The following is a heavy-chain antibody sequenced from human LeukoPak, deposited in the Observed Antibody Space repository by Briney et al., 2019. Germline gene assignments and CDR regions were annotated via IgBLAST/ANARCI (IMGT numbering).Heavy chain of an antibody. Sequence: TPSETLSLTCTVSGGSVSNYYWSWIRQSPGKGLEWIGYIYYTETSYNPSLKSRVTISADTSKNQFSLKLYSVTAADTAVYYCARDRVLRYFDWLRADAFDIWGQGTMVTVSS. J-gene: IGHJ3*02. CDR2: IYYTET. CDR3: ARDRVLRYFDWLRADAFDI. CDR1: GGSVSNYY. D-gene: IGHD3-9*01. V-gene: IGHV4-59*02.